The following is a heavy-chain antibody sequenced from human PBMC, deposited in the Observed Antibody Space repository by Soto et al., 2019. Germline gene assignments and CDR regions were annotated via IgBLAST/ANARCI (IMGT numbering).Heavy chain of an antibody. CDR3: GRVMRSLLSITALDT. V-gene: IGHV1-46*01. Sequence: WASVKVSCKASGYTFTRDQIHWVRQAPGQGLEWMGMIDPSGGKTNYAQKFQGRVTMTRDTSTSTVYMALSSLRSEDTAIYFCGRVMRSLLSITALDTWGQGTLVNVS. D-gene: IGHD3-10*01. CDR2: IDPSGGKT. J-gene: IGHJ5*02. CDR1: GYTFTRDQ.